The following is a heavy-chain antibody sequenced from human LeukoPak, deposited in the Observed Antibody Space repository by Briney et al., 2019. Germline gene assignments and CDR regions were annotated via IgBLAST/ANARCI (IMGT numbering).Heavy chain of an antibody. Sequence: SETLSLTCTVSGGSVSDYYWSWIRQSPGKGLEWIGYIYYTETSYNPSLKSRVTISADTSKNQFSLKLYSVTAADTAVYYCARDHYYGSGNYYYYMDVWGKGTTVTVSS. D-gene: IGHD3-10*01. CDR3: ARDHYYGSGNYYYYMDV. J-gene: IGHJ6*03. V-gene: IGHV4-59*02. CDR2: IYYTET. CDR1: GGSVSDYY.